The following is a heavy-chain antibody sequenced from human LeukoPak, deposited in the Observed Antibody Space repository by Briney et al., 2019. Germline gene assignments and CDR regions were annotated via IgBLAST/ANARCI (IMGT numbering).Heavy chain of an antibody. V-gene: IGHV4-59*08. CDR1: GGSISSYY. CDR2: IYYSGST. J-gene: IGHJ6*02. D-gene: IGHD6-13*01. Sequence: KPSETLSLTCTVSGGSISSYYWSWIRQPPGKGLEWIGYIYYSGSTNYNPSLKSRVTISVDTSKNQFSLKLSSVTAADTAVYYCVRNSAAAGWSPLYYYYGMDVWGQGTTVTVSS. CDR3: VRNSAAAGWSPLYYYYGMDV.